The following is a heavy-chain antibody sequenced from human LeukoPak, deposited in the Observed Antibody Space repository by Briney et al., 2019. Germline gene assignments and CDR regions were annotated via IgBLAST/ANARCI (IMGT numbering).Heavy chain of an antibody. V-gene: IGHV4-34*01. CDR2: INHSGST. Sequence: SETLSLTCAVYGGSFSGYYWSWIRQPPGKGLDWIGEINHSGSTNYNPSLESRVTISVDTSKNQFSLKLSSVTAADTAVYYCARAIHCSGGSCYSFWFDPWGQGTLVTVSS. CDR3: ARAIHCSGGSCYSFWFDP. J-gene: IGHJ5*02. CDR1: GGSFSGYY. D-gene: IGHD2-15*01.